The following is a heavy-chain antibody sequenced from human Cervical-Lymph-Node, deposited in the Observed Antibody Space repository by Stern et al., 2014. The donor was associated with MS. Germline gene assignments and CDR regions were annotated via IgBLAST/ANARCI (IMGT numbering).Heavy chain of an antibody. J-gene: IGHJ5*02. D-gene: IGHD1-1*01. CDR3: AKWEYNSLTA. CDR2: ITHDGRNK. Sequence: VQLVESGGGVVQPGRSLRLSCAASGFIFRHYGMHWVRQAPGKGLECVSVITHDGRNKFYADSVRGRFTVSKDNSRNRVYLQMDSLRSDDTAVYYCAKWEYNSLTAWGQGTSVTVSS. V-gene: IGHV3-30*18. CDR1: GFIFRHYG.